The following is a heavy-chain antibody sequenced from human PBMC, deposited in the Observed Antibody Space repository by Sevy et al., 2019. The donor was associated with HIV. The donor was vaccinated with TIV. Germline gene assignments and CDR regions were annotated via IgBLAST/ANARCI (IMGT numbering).Heavy chain of an antibody. CDR2: INPDSGGP. CDR1: GYTFTGYY. V-gene: IGHV1-2*02. J-gene: IGHJ4*02. CDR3: VRDDRDGYFEY. Sequence: ASVKVSCKASGYTFTGYYMHWVRQAPGQGLEWMGWINPDSGGPNYAPKFQGRVTLTRDTSISTAYMDLSRLKSDDTAVYYCVRDDRDGYFEYWGQGTLVTASS.